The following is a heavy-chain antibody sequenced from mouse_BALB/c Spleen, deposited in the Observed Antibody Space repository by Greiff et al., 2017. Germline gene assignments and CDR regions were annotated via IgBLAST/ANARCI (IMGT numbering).Heavy chain of an antibody. D-gene: IGHD2-3*01. V-gene: IGHV2-5-1*01. CDR1: GFSLTSYG. Sequence: VKLVESGPSLVQPSQSLSITCTVSGFSLTSYGVHWVRQSPGKGLEWLGVIWRGGSTDYNAAFMSRLSITKDNSKSQVFFKMNSLQADDTAIYYCAKMEGLLPWFAYWGQGTLVTVSA. CDR3: AKMEGLLPWFAY. CDR2: IWRGGST. J-gene: IGHJ3*01.